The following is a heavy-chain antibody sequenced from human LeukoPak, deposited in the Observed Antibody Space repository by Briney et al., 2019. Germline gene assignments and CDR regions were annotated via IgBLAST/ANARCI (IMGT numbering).Heavy chain of an antibody. Sequence: GGSLRLSCAASGFTFSDYYMSWIRQAPGKGLEWVSSISSSSSYIYYADSVKGRFTISRDNAKNSLYLQMNSLRAEDTAVYYCARDLGYSYGSFGYWGQGTLVTVSS. J-gene: IGHJ4*02. D-gene: IGHD5-18*01. CDR1: GFTFSDYY. CDR2: ISSSSSYI. V-gene: IGHV3-11*06. CDR3: ARDLGYSYGSFGY.